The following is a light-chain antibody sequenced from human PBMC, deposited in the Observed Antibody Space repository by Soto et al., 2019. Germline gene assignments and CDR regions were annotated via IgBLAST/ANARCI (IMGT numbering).Light chain of an antibody. J-gene: IGKJ5*01. CDR3: QQSDNWPPIT. CDR1: QSVSNN. Sequence: EVMMTQSPATLSVSPGERATLSCRATQSVSNNVAWYQQKPGQVPRLLIYYASTRATGIPARFSGSGSGTEFTLTISNLQSEDFALYYCQQSDNWPPITFGQGTRLEIK. V-gene: IGKV3-15*01. CDR2: YAS.